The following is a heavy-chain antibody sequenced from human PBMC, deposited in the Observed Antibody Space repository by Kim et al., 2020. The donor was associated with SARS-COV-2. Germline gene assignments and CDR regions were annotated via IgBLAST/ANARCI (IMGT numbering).Heavy chain of an antibody. D-gene: IGHD6-13*01. CDR3: ARILLSSGYSSTGGAFDI. V-gene: IGHV2-70*11. CDR2: IDWDDDK. CDR1: GFSLSTSGMC. J-gene: IGHJ3*02. Sequence: SGPTLVNPTQTLTLTCTFSGFSLSTSGMCVSWIRQPPGKALEWLARIDWDDDKYYSTSLKTRLTISKDTSKNQVVLTMTNMDPVDTATYYCARILLSSGYSSTGGAFDIWGQGTMVTVSS.